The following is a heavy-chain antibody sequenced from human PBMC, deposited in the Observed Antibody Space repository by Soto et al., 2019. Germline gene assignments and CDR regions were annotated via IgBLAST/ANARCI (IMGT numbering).Heavy chain of an antibody. Sequence: PGGSLSLSCAASGFTFSSYAMSWVRQAPGKGVDWVSAISGSGGSTYYADSVKGRFTISRDNSKNTLYLQMNSLRAEDTAVYYCAKEGSPTADIVAFLDYWGQGTLVTVSS. J-gene: IGHJ4*02. D-gene: IGHD5-12*01. V-gene: IGHV3-23*01. CDR3: AKEGSPTADIVAFLDY. CDR1: GFTFSSYA. CDR2: ISGSGGST.